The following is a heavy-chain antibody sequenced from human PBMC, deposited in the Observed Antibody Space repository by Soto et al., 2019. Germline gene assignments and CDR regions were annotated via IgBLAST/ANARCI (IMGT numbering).Heavy chain of an antibody. V-gene: IGHV3-23*01. CDR3: AKSREPLPWGYVGY. J-gene: IGHJ4*02. CDR1: GFTFSSYA. D-gene: IGHD1-26*01. CDR2: ISGSGGST. Sequence: EVQLLESGGGLVQPVGSLRLSCAASGFTFSSYAMSWVRQAPGKGLEWVSAISGSGGSTYYADSVKGRFTISRDNSKNTLYLQMNSLRAEDTAVYYCAKSREPLPWGYVGYWGQGTLVTVSS.